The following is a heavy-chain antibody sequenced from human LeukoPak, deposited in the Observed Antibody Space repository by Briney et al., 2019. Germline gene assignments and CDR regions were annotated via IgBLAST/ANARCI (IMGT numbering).Heavy chain of an antibody. V-gene: IGHV4-59*01. CDR2: IYYSGST. Sequence: SETLSLTCTVSGGSISSYYWSWIRQPPGKGLEWIGYIYYSGSTNYNPSLKSRVTISVDTSKNQFSLKLSSVTAADAAVYYCAGGNWGETDYWGQGTLVTVSS. D-gene: IGHD7-27*01. CDR1: GGSISSYY. J-gene: IGHJ4*02. CDR3: AGGNWGETDY.